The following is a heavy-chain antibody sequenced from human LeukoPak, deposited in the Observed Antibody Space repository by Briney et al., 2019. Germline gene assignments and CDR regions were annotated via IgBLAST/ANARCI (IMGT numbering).Heavy chain of an antibody. Sequence: SETLSLTRTVSGGSISGYYWSWIRQPPGKGLEWIGFLYTSGITNYNPSLKSRVTISVDTSKNQFSLKLTSVTAADTAVYYCARPYSSGWYGAFDIWGQGTMVTVSS. CDR3: ARPYSSGWYGAFDI. CDR1: GGSISGYY. J-gene: IGHJ3*02. D-gene: IGHD6-19*01. V-gene: IGHV4-4*09. CDR2: LYTSGIT.